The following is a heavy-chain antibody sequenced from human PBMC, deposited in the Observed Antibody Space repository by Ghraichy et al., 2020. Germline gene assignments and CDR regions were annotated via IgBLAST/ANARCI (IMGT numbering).Heavy chain of an antibody. Sequence: GESLNISCAASGFTFSGSAMHWVRQASGKGLEWVGRIRSKANSYATAYAASVKGRFTISRDDSKNTAYLQMNSLKTEDTAVYYCTMTTVAGWGQGTLVTVSS. CDR3: TMTTVAG. D-gene: IGHD4-23*01. V-gene: IGHV3-73*01. CDR1: GFTFSGSA. CDR2: IRSKANSYAT. J-gene: IGHJ4*02.